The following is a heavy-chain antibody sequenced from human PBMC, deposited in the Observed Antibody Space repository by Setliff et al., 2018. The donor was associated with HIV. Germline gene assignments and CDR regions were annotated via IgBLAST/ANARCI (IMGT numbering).Heavy chain of an antibody. V-gene: IGHV4-30-4*08. Sequence: SETLSLTCTVFGGSISSANYYWSWIRQPPGKGLEWIGYIYYNGNAYYYNPSLKSRTTISLDTSMNQFSLKLTSVTAADTAVYYCAREVDVVTTSDAFDIWGQGAMVTVS. J-gene: IGHJ3*02. CDR3: AREVDVVTTSDAFDI. CDR2: IYYNGNAY. CDR1: GGSISSANYY. D-gene: IGHD2-21*02.